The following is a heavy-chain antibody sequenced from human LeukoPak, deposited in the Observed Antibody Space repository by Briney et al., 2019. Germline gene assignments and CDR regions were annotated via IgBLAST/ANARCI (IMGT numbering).Heavy chain of an antibody. D-gene: IGHD2-2*01. Sequence: PGGSLRLSCAASGFTFSRYWMNWVRQAPGKGLEWLANIKEDGSQTYHVDSVKGRFTISRDNAKSTLYLQMNSLRAEDTAVYYCARVNYCSSTSCYDAFDIWGQGTMVTVSS. CDR2: IKEDGSQT. V-gene: IGHV3-7*01. CDR1: GFTFSRYW. J-gene: IGHJ3*02. CDR3: ARVNYCSSTSCYDAFDI.